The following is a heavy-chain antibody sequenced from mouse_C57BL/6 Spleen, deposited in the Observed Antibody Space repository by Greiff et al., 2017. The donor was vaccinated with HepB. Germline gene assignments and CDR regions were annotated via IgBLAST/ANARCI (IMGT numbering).Heavy chain of an antibody. V-gene: IGHV1-26*01. D-gene: IGHD6-1*01. CDR2: INPNNGGT. CDR1: GYTFTDYY. Sequence: EVQLQQSGPELVKPGASVKISCKASGYTFTDYYMNWVKQSHGKSLEWIGDINPNNGGTSYNQKFKGKATLTVDKSSSTAYMELRSLTSEDSAVYYCARRPSPKATGGFAYWGQGTLVTVSA. J-gene: IGHJ3*01. CDR3: ARRPSPKATGGFAY.